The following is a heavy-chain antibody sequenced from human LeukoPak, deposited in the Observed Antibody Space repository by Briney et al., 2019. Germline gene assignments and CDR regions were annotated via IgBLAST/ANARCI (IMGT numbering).Heavy chain of an antibody. CDR3: AREEDCSGGICYLGNAFDI. D-gene: IGHD2-15*01. V-gene: IGHV4-34*01. CDR2: INHSGST. Sequence: SETLSLTCAVYGGSFSGYYWSWIRQPPGKGLEWIGEINHSGSTNYNASLKSRVTISVDTSKNQFSLKLSSVTAADTAVYYCAREEDCSGGICYLGNAFDIWGQGTMVTVSS. CDR1: GGSFSGYY. J-gene: IGHJ3*02.